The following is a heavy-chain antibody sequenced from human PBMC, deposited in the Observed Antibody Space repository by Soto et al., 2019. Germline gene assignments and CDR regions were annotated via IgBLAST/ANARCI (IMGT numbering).Heavy chain of an antibody. CDR2: IYPGDSDT. Sequence: PGESLKISCKGSGYSFTSYWIGWVRQMPGKGLEWMGIIYPGDSDTRYSPSFQGQVTISADKSISTAYLQWSSLKASDTSLYYCARQDTVVTRGAFDIWGQGTMVTVSS. CDR3: ARQDTVVTRGAFDI. D-gene: IGHD2-15*01. CDR1: GYSFTSYW. J-gene: IGHJ3*02. V-gene: IGHV5-51*01.